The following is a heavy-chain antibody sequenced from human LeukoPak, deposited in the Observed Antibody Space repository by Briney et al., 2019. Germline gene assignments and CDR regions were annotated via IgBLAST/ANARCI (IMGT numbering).Heavy chain of an antibody. CDR2: ISSSGSTI. D-gene: IGHD4-17*01. J-gene: IGHJ4*02. V-gene: IGHV3-11*04. CDR1: GFTISDYY. CDR3: AKGMGFLTSVDY. Sequence: GGSLRLSCAASGFTISDYYMSWIRQAPGKGLEWVSYISSSGSTIYYADSVKGRFTISRDNAKNSLYLQMNSLRVEDTAVYYCAKGMGFLTSVDYWGQGTLVTVSS.